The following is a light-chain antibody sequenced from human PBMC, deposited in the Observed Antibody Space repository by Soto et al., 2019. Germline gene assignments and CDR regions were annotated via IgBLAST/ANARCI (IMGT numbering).Light chain of an antibody. Sequence: NFMLTQPHSVSESPGKTVTISCTRTSGSIASNYVQWYQQRPGSAPTTLIYEDDQRPSGVPDRFSGSIDRSSNSASLTISGLKTEDEADYYCSSYAGSNSVVFGGGTKVTVL. J-gene: IGLJ2*01. CDR2: EDD. V-gene: IGLV6-57*04. CDR3: SSYAGSNSVV. CDR1: SGSIASNY.